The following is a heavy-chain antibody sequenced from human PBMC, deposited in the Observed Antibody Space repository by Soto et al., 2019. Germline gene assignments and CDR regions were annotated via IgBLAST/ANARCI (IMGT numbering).Heavy chain of an antibody. CDR2: NYCSGIT. CDR1: GCSISSGGFY. J-gene: IGHJ6*02. V-gene: IGHV4-31*03. Sequence: SETLSLTCTVSGCSISSGGFYWTWLRQHPGKGLEWIGYNYCSGITYSNPALKSRVTISLDTSKHQFALKLSSVTAADTAVYSCARGSSIAGLYYGMDVWGQGTTVTVSS. CDR3: ARGSSIAGLYYGMDV. D-gene: IGHD6-6*01.